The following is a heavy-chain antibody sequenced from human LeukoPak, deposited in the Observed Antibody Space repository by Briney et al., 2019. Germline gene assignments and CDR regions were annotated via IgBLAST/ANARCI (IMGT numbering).Heavy chain of an antibody. D-gene: IGHD6-13*01. CDR3: ARAYSSSWYDSGLFDP. V-gene: IGHV4-4*07. CDR1: GGSINSYY. J-gene: IGHJ5*02. CDR2: IYTSGST. Sequence: SETLSLTCTVSGGSINSYYWSWIRQPAGKGLEWIGRIYTSGSTNYNPSLKSRVTMSVDTSKNQFSLKLSSVTAADTAVYYCARAYSSSWYDSGLFDPWGQGTLVTVSS.